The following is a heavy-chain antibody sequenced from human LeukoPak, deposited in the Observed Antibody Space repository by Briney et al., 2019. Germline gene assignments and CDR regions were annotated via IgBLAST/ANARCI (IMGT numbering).Heavy chain of an antibody. CDR1: GFTFSSYA. Sequence: GGSLRLSCAASGFTFSSYAMSWVRQAPGKGLEWVSAISGSGGSTYYADSVKGRFTFSRDNSKNTLYLQMNSLRAEDTAVYYCAKSPNAVVGATRGYFDYWGQGTLVTVSS. J-gene: IGHJ4*02. D-gene: IGHD1-26*01. CDR3: AKSPNAVVGATRGYFDY. V-gene: IGHV3-23*01. CDR2: ISGSGGST.